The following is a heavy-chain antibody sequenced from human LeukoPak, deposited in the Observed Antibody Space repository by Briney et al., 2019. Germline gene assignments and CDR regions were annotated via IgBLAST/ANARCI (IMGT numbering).Heavy chain of an antibody. D-gene: IGHD4-17*01. V-gene: IGHV3-23*01. Sequence: GGSLRLSCAASGFTFSSYAMSWVRQAPGKGLECVSAISGSGGSTYYADSVKGRFTISRDNSKNTLYLQMNSLRAEGTAVYYCAKLHDYGDYYFDYWGQGTLVTVSS. CDR1: GFTFSSYA. CDR2: ISGSGGST. CDR3: AKLHDYGDYYFDY. J-gene: IGHJ4*02.